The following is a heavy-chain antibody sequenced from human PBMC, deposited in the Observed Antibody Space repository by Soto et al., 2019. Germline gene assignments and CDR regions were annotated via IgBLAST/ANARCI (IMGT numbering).Heavy chain of an antibody. D-gene: IGHD2-21*02. J-gene: IGHJ4*02. Sequence: PGGSLRLSCAASGFTFSSDWMHWFRQAPGKGLVWVSRIDSAGRTTTYADSVKGRFTISRDNAKNTLYLQMNGLRAEDTALYYCARWFTGGNFDYFDFWGQGTQVTSPQ. CDR2: IDSAGRTT. CDR3: ARWFTGGNFDYFDF. V-gene: IGHV3-74*01. CDR1: GFTFSSDW.